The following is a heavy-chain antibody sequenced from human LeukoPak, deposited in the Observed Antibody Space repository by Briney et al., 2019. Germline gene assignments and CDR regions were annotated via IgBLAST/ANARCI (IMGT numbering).Heavy chain of an antibody. Sequence: GVPLRLSCAASGFTFSSYSMNWVRQAPGKGLEWVSSISTSSSYIYYADSVKGRFTISRDNAKNSLFLQMNSLRAEDTAAYYCARGTYDFVQIDYWGQGTLVTVSS. CDR2: ISTSSSYI. D-gene: IGHD3-3*01. CDR1: GFTFSSYS. CDR3: ARGTYDFVQIDY. J-gene: IGHJ4*02. V-gene: IGHV3-21*01.